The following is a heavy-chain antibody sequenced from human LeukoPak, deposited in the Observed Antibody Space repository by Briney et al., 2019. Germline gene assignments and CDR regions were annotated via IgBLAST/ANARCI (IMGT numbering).Heavy chain of an antibody. J-gene: IGHJ4*02. CDR1: GGSFSSYY. CDR2: IYYSGST. Sequence: SETLSLTCAVYGGSFSSYYWGWIRQPPGKGLEWIGSIYYSGSTYYNPSLKSRVTISVDTSKNQFSLKLSSVTAADTAVYYCARRSGVLEYFDYWGQGTLVTVSS. CDR3: ARRSGVLEYFDY. D-gene: IGHD2-8*01. V-gene: IGHV4-39*01.